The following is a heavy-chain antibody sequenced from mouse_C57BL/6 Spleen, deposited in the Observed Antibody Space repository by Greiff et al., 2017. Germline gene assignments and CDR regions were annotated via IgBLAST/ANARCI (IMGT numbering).Heavy chain of an antibody. D-gene: IGHD2-2*01. V-gene: IGHV1-47*01. Sequence: QVQLQQSGAELVKPGASVKMSCKASGYTFTTYPIEWMKQNHGKSLEWIGNFHPYNDDTTYNEKFKGKATLTVEKSSSTAYLELSRLTSDDSAVYYCAIYYGYDGDYAMDYWGQGTSVTVSS. J-gene: IGHJ4*01. CDR3: AIYYGYDGDYAMDY. CDR1: GYTFTTYP. CDR2: FHPYNDDT.